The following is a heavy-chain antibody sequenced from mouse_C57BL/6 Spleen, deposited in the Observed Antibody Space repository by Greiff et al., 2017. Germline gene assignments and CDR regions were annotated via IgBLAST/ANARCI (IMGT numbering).Heavy chain of an antibody. CDR3: ARSPDYGYAMDD. D-gene: IGHD2-4*01. CDR1: GYTFTDYN. CDR2: ITPNNGGT. J-gene: IGHJ4*01. Sequence: VQLKQSGPELVKPGASVKIPCKASGYTFTDYNMDWVKQSHGKSLEWIGDITPNNGGTIYNQKFKGKATLTVDKSSSTAYMELRSLTSEDTAVYYCARSPDYGYAMDDWGQGTSVTVSS. V-gene: IGHV1-18*01.